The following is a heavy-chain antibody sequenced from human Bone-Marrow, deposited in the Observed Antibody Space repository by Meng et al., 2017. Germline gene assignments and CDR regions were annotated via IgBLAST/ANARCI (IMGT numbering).Heavy chain of an antibody. CDR2: ISSSSSYI. J-gene: IGHJ6*02. CDR1: GFTFSSYS. Sequence: GESLKISCAASGFTFSSYSMNWVRQAPGKGLEWVSSISSSSSYIYYADSVKGRFTISRDNAKNSLYLQMNSLRAEDTAVYYCARAPEYYDYVWGSYRGYYYGMDVWDQGTTVTVSS. CDR3: ARAPEYYDYVWGSYRGYYYGMDV. V-gene: IGHV3-21*01. D-gene: IGHD3-16*02.